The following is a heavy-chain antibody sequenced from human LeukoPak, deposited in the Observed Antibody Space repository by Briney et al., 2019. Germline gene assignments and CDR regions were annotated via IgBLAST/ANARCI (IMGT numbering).Heavy chain of an antibody. J-gene: IGHJ2*01. Sequence: ASVKVSCEVSGYTLTELSMHWARQAPGKGLEWMGGFDPEDGETIYAQKFQGRVTMTEDTSTDTAYMELSSLRSEDTAVYYCATGLAVTTLWPWYFDLWGRGTLVTVSS. D-gene: IGHD4-17*01. CDR1: GYTLTELS. CDR3: ATGLAVTTLWPWYFDL. V-gene: IGHV1-24*01. CDR2: FDPEDGET.